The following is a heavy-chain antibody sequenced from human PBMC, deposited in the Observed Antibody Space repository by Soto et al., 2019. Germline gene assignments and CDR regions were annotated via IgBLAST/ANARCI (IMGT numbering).Heavy chain of an antibody. CDR3: AVGVRGGYWDY. V-gene: IGHV3-21*01. CDR1: GFTFSSYS. Sequence: EVQLVESGGGLVKPGGSLRLSCAASGFTFSSYSMNWVRQAPGKGLEWVSSISSSSSYIYYADSVKGRFTISRDNAKNSLYLQMNSLRAEDTAVYYCAVGVRGGYWDYWGQGTLVTVSS. CDR2: ISSSSSYI. J-gene: IGHJ4*02. D-gene: IGHD3-10*01.